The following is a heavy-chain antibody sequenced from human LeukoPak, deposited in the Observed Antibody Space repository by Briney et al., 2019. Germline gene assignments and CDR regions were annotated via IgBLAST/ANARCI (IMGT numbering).Heavy chain of an antibody. CDR3: ASIPGSSTSWFHFDN. J-gene: IGHJ4*02. V-gene: IGHV4-34*01. Sequence: SETLSLTCAVYGGSFSGYYWSWIRQPPGKGLEWIGEINHSGSTNYNPSLKSRLTLSVDTSRNQFSLELRSLTAADTAIFYCASIPGSSTSWFHFDNWGQGTLVTVSS. D-gene: IGHD2-2*01. CDR1: GGSFSGYY. CDR2: INHSGST.